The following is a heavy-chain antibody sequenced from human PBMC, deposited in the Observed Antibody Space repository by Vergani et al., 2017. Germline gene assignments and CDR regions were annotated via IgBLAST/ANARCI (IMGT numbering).Heavy chain of an antibody. V-gene: IGHV4-34*01. Sequence: QVQLQQWGPGLLKPSETLSLTCAVYGGSLSGYYWSWIRLAPGKGLEWIGEINHSGTINYNTTLKSPFTVSIDTSRDHFSLKLRSVSAADTAVYFCARRAERLDTLLRDDFDVWGQGTFVTVSP. D-gene: IGHD5-18*01. CDR2: INHSGTI. CDR1: GGSLSGYY. CDR3: ARRAERLDTLLRDDFDV. J-gene: IGHJ3*01.